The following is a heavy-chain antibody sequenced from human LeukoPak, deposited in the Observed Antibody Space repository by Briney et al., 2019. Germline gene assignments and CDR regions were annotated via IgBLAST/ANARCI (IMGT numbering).Heavy chain of an antibody. CDR1: EVTIRNYW. V-gene: IGHV3-74*01. CDR3: ARASASGWPYYYGMDV. J-gene: IGHJ6*02. Sequence: GGSLRLSCAASEVTIRNYWMHWVRKAPGKGLVWVSRINSDGSSKDYVDSVKGRFTISRDNAKNTLYLQMNSLRAEDTALYYCARASASGWPYYYGMDVWGQGTTVTVFS. D-gene: IGHD6-19*01. CDR2: INSDGSSK.